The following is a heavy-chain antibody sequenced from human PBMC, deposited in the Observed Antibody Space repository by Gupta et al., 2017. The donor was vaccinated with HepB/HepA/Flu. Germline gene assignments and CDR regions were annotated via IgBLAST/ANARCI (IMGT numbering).Heavy chain of an antibody. CDR3: AERRLRLNDY. V-gene: IGHV3-23*01. J-gene: IGHJ4*02. Sequence: EVQLLESGGGLVQPGGSLRLSCAASGFTFSSHGMNWVRQAPGKGLEWVSSITYSGESTYDADSVKGRFTISRDNSKNTLYLKMNRLRAEDTAVYDGAERRLRLNDYWGRGTLVTVSA. CDR1: GFTFSSHG. D-gene: IGHD4-17*01. CDR2: ITYSGEST.